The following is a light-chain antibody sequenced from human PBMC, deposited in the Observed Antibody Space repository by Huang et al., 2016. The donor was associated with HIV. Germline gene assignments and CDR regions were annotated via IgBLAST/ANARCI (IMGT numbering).Light chain of an antibody. V-gene: IGKV1-39*01. J-gene: IGKJ2*01. CDR2: GAS. Sequence: DIQMTQSPSSLSGSVGDRVTITCRASQTIITYLNWYQQKPGKAPKLLIYGASSLHSGVPSRFSGSVSGTDFTLTISSLQPDDFSTYYCQQSFNTPPYTFGQGTKLEIK. CDR1: QTIITY. CDR3: QQSFNTPPYT.